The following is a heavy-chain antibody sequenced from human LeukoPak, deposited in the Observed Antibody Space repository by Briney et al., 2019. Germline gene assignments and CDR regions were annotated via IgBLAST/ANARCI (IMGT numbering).Heavy chain of an antibody. D-gene: IGHD4-23*01. V-gene: IGHV3-30-3*01. CDR3: ARDPDDYGGYFGY. CDR2: ISYDGSNK. CDR1: GFTFSSYT. Sequence: GRSLRLSCAASGFTFSSYTMHWVRQAPGKGLEWVAIISYDGSNKYYADSVEGRFTISRDNSKNTLYLQMNSLRAEDTAVYYCARDPDDYGGYFGYWGQGTLVTVSS. J-gene: IGHJ4*02.